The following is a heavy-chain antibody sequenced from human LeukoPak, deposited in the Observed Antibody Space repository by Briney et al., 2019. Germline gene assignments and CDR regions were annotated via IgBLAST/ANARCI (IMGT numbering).Heavy chain of an antibody. CDR2: IYYSGST. Sequence: SETLSLTCSVSGGSISGYYWSWIWQPPGKGLEWIGYIYYSGSTTYNSSLKSRVTISVDTSKNQFSLKLSSVTAADTAVYYCARVASYYGDFDYWGQGTLVTVSS. V-gene: IGHV4-59*01. J-gene: IGHJ4*02. D-gene: IGHD4-17*01. CDR3: ARVASYYGDFDY. CDR1: GGSISGYY.